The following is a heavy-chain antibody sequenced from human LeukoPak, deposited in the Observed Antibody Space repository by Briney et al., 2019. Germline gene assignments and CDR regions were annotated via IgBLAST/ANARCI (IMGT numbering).Heavy chain of an antibody. CDR3: ARDPPFIIGTTFFDY. CDR2: ISTSSTYI. D-gene: IGHD1-20*01. V-gene: IGHV3-21*01. CDR1: GFTFSSYS. Sequence: PGGSLRLSCAASGFTFSSYSMNWVRQAPGKGLEWVSSISTSSTYIYYADSVKGRFTISRDNAKNSLYLQMNGLRAEDTAVYYCARDPPFIIGTTFFDYWGQGTLVTVSS. J-gene: IGHJ4*02.